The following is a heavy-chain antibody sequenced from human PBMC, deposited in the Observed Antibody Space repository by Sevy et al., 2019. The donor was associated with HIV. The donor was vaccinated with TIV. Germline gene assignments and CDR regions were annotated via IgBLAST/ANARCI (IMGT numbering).Heavy chain of an antibody. CDR1: GFTVSSTY. CDR2: IYSGGDT. V-gene: IGHV3-53*01. CDR3: ARDRRLVRSCSGGNCYYYYFGMDV. J-gene: IGHJ6*02. Sequence: GGSLRLSCAASGFTVSSTYMTWVRQAPGKRLEWVAMIYSGGDTYYADSVKGRFTISRDNSKNTLSLQMNSLRAEDTAVYFCARDRRLVRSCSGGNCYYYYFGMDVWGQGTTVTVSS. D-gene: IGHD2-15*01.